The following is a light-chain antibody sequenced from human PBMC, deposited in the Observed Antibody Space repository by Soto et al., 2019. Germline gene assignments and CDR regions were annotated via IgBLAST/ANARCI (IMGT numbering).Light chain of an antibody. Sequence: QSALTQPASVSGSPGQSITISCTGTSSDVGGYKYVSWYQQHPGKAPKLIIYEVSNRPSGVSNRFSGSKSANTASLTISGLQTEGEADYYCSSYTSSSTWVLGGGTKLTVL. J-gene: IGLJ3*02. V-gene: IGLV2-14*01. CDR2: EVS. CDR3: SSYTSSSTWV. CDR1: SSDVGGYKY.